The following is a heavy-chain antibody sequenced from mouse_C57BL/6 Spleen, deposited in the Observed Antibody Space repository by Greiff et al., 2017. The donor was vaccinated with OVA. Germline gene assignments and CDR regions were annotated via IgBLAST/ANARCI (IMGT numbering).Heavy chain of an antibody. V-gene: IGHV1-69*01. CDR1: GYTFTSYW. D-gene: IGHD1-3*01. CDR2: IDPSDSYT. Sequence: VKVVESGAELVMPGASVKLSCKASGYTFTSYWMHWVKQRPGQGLEWIGEIDPSDSYTNYNQKFKGKSTLTVDKSSSTDYMQLSSLTSEDSAVYYCARALYVYFDYWGQGTTLTVSS. CDR3: ARALYVYFDY. J-gene: IGHJ2*01.